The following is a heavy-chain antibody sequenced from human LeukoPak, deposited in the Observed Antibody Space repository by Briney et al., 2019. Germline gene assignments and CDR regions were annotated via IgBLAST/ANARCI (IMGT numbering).Heavy chain of an antibody. J-gene: IGHJ4*02. CDR3: ARRRGSSTGQFDY. CDR2: IYPNDSDT. CDR1: GYSFTSYW. D-gene: IGHD2-2*01. V-gene: IGHV5-51*01. Sequence: GESLKISCKGSGYSFTSYWIGWVRQMPGKGLEWVGIIYPNDSDTRYSPSFQGQVTISADKSISTDYLQWGSLKASDTAMYYCARRRGSSTGQFDYWGQGTLVTVSS.